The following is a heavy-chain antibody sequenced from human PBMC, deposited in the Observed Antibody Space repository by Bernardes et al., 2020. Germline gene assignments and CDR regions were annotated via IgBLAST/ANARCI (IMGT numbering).Heavy chain of an antibody. V-gene: IGHV4-59*01. CDR3: ARRLGVPPYYFDN. Sequence: SETLSLTCTVSGGSTSSYYWSWIRQPPGKGLEWIGHIYDSVSTKYNPSLESRVTISVDTSKNQFFLMLSSVTAADTAVYYCARRLGVPPYYFDNWGQGGLVTVSS. J-gene: IGHJ4*02. CDR2: IYDSVST. D-gene: IGHD3-3*01. CDR1: GGSTSSYY.